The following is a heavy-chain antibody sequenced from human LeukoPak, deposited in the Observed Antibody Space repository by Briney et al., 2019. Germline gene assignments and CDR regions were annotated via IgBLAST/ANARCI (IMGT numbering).Heavy chain of an antibody. D-gene: IGHD3-10*01. V-gene: IGHV3-23*01. CDR1: GFTFSSYA. CDR3: AKSKRQYDSGSYLPYYYYGMDV. CDR2: ISGSGGST. Sequence: PGGSLRLSCAASGFTFSSYAMSWVRQAPGKGLEWVSAISGSGGSTYYADSVKGRFTISRDNSKNTLYLQMNSLRAEDTAVYYCAKSKRQYDSGSYLPYYYYGMDVWGQGSTVTVSS. J-gene: IGHJ6*02.